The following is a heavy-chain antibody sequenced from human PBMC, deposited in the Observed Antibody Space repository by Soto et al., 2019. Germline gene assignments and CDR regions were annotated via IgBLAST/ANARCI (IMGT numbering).Heavy chain of an antibody. CDR1: GGTFSSYA. CDR3: ARGVVVGATVHYYYYGMDV. V-gene: IGHV1-69*13. D-gene: IGHD1-26*01. CDR2: IIPIFGTA. Sequence: SVKVSCKASGGTFSSYAISWVRQAPGQGLEWMGGIIPIFGTANYAQKFQGRVTITADESTSTAYMELSSLRSEDTAVYYCARGVVVGATVHYYYYGMDVWGQGTTVTVAS. J-gene: IGHJ6*02.